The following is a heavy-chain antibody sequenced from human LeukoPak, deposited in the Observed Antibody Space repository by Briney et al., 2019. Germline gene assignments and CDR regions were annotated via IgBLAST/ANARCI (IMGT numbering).Heavy chain of an antibody. CDR3: ARVSNYDILTGYYNGYYYMDV. CDR1: EFTVSSNY. Sequence: GGSLRLSCAASEFTVSSNYMSWVRQAPGKGLEWVSVIYSGGYTYYADSVKGRFTISRDNSKNTLYLQMNSLRAEDTAVYYCARVSNYDILTGYYNGYYYMDVWGKGTTVTTSS. D-gene: IGHD3-9*01. J-gene: IGHJ6*03. CDR2: IYSGGYT. V-gene: IGHV3-53*01.